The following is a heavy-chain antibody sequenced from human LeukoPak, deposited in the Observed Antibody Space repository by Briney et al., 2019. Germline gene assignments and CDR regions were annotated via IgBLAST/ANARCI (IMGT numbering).Heavy chain of an antibody. J-gene: IGHJ6*02. D-gene: IGHD2-15*01. CDR2: INPNSGGT. CDR1: GYTFFSYN. CDR3: ARGYCSGGSCSPYYYYGMDV. V-gene: IGHV1-2*04. Sequence: GASVKVSCKASGYTFFSYNINWVRQAPGQGLEWMGWINPNSGGTNYAQKFQGWVTMTRDTSISTAYMELSRLRSDDTAVYYCARGYCSGGSCSPYYYYGMDVWGQGTTVTVSS.